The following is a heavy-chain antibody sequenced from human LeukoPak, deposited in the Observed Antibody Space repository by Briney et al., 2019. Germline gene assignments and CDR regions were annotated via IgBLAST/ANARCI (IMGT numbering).Heavy chain of an antibody. CDR2: ISWNSGSI. CDR1: GFTFDDYA. D-gene: IGHD1-26*01. CDR3: ARGSGSSSWFDP. Sequence: PGGSLRLSCAASGFTFDDYAMHWVRQAPGKGLEWVSGISWNSGSIGYADSVKGRFTISRDNAKNSLYLQMNSLRAEDTAVYYCARGSGSSSWFDPWGQGTLVTVSS. J-gene: IGHJ5*02. V-gene: IGHV3-9*01.